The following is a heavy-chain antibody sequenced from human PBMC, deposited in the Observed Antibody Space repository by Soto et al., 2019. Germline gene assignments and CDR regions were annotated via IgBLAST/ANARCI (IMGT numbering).Heavy chain of an antibody. CDR2: ISYDGSNK. V-gene: IGHV3-30*18. J-gene: IGHJ6*02. D-gene: IGHD3-22*01. Sequence: QVQLVESGGGVVQPGRSLRLSCADSGFTFSSNGMQWGRQAPGKGLEWVAVISYDGSNKYYEDSVKGRFTISRDNSKNTLYLQMNSLRAEDTAVYNCAKGRYYDLYSMDVWGQGTTVTVSS. CDR3: AKGRYYDLYSMDV. CDR1: GFTFSSNG.